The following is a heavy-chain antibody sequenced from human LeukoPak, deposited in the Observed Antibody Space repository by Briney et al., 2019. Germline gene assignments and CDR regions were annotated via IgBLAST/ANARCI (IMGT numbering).Heavy chain of an antibody. J-gene: IGHJ4*02. Sequence: GRSLRLSCAASGFTFSSYGMHWVRQAPGKGLEWVAVIWYDGSNKYYADSVKGRFTISRDNSKNTLYLQMNSLRAKDTAVYYCARDGRAIVVVTDQEPFDYWGQGTLVTVSS. CDR3: ARDGRAIVVVTDQEPFDY. CDR2: IWYDGSNK. V-gene: IGHV3-33*01. CDR1: GFTFSSYG. D-gene: IGHD3-22*01.